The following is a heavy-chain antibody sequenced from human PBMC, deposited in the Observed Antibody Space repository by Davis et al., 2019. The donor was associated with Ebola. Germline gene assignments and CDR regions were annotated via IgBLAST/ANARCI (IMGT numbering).Heavy chain of an antibody. Sequence: SGPTLVKPTQTLTLTCTFSGFSLSTSGMCVSWIRQPPGKALEWLALIDWDDDKYYSTSLKTRLTISKDTSKNQVVLTMTNMDPVDTATYYCARTSRITMVQGVIAIYYYYGMDVWGQGTTVTVSS. CDR1: GFSLSTSGMC. J-gene: IGHJ6*02. CDR3: ARTSRITMVQGVIAIYYYYGMDV. V-gene: IGHV2-70*01. CDR2: IDWDDDK. D-gene: IGHD3-10*01.